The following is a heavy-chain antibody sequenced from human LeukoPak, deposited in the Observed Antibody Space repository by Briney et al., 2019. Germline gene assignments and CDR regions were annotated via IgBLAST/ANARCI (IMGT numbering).Heavy chain of an antibody. J-gene: IGHJ5*02. CDR1: GGSFSGYY. D-gene: IGHD2-2*01. CDR2: INHSGST. V-gene: IGHV4-34*01. Sequence: SETLSPTCAVYGGSFSGYYWSWIRQPPGKGLEWIGEINHSGSTNYNPSLKSPVTISIDTSKNQFSLRLISVTAADTAVYYCARDQLYCSSSSCRNLGWFDPWGQGTLVTVSS. CDR3: ARDQLYCSSSSCRNLGWFDP.